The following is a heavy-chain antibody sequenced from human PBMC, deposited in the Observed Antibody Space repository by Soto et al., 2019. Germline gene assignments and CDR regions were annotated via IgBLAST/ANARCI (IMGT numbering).Heavy chain of an antibody. CDR3: AADLEYNWHYVGYYYGMDV. CDR2: IVVGSGNT. Sequence: ASVKVSCKASGFTFTSSAVQWVRQARGQLLEWIGLIVVGSGNTNYAQKFQERVTITRDMSKSTAYMELSSLRSGDTAVYYCAADLEYNWHYVGYYYGMDVGGQGTTVNVSS. V-gene: IGHV1-58*01. CDR1: GFTFTSSA. D-gene: IGHD1-7*01. J-gene: IGHJ6*02.